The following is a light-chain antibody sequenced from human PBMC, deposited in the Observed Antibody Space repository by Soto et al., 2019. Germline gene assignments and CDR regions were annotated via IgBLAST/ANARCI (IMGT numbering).Light chain of an antibody. CDR1: QSVSSN. CDR3: QQYNNWPPYT. Sequence: EIVMTQSPATLSVSPGERATLSCRASQSVSSNLAWYQQKPGQAPRLLIYGAYTRATGIPARFSGSGSGTEFTLTISSLQSEDFALYYCQQYNNWPPYTFGQGTKLEIK. CDR2: GAY. V-gene: IGKV3-15*01. J-gene: IGKJ2*01.